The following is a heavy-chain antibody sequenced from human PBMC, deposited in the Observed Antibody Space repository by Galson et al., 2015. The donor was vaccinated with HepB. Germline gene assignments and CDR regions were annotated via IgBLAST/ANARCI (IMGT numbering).Heavy chain of an antibody. CDR1: GLTFSGYA. Sequence: SLRLSCAASGLTFSGYAMTWVRQAPGKGLEWVSAINSGGGTYYAGSVKGRFNTSRDNSKNTLYLQMNSLRAEDTAVYYCATVFSIVGVAAAIQRTAFDIWGQGTMVSVSS. J-gene: IGHJ3*02. D-gene: IGHD2-2*01. CDR3: ATVFSIVGVAAAIQRTAFDI. CDR2: INSGGGT. V-gene: IGHV3-23*01.